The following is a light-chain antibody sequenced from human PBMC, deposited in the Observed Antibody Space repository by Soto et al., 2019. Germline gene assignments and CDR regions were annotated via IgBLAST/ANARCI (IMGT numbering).Light chain of an antibody. V-gene: IGKV3-20*01. Sequence: EIVLTQSPGTLSLSPGERATLSCRASQSVSSSYLAWYQQKPGQAPRLLIYGASNRATGIPDRFSGSGSGTDFTTTIRRMKPEDFAVYYCQQYGSSPPFTFGEATKVEIK. CDR2: GAS. CDR1: QSVSSSY. CDR3: QQYGSSPPFT. J-gene: IGKJ4*01.